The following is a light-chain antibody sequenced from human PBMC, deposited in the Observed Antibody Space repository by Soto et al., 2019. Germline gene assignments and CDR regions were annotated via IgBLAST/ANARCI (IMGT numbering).Light chain of an antibody. Sequence: EIVMTQSPATLSLSPGERATLSCRASQSVNNNLAWYQQKPGQTTRLLIYSASTRATGIPSRFSGSGSATYFTLSISSLQTEDFELYYYQQYNDRPYTFDRGTKLEIK. J-gene: IGKJ2*01. CDR1: QSVNNN. V-gene: IGKV3-15*01. CDR3: QQYNDRPYT. CDR2: SAS.